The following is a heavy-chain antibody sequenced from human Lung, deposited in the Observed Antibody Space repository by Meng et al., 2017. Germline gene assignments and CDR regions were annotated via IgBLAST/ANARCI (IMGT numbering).Heavy chain of an antibody. CDR1: GYHFPDYY. V-gene: IGHV1-2*06. D-gene: IGHD6-13*01. J-gene: IGHJ4*02. Sequence: QGQLVHAGAEVKKPGASVKVSCKPPGYHFPDYYIHWVRLAPGQGLEWMGHIDPKSGDTRYAQKFQGRVTMTGDTSIGTAYMELTGLRSDDTALYYCARDEDISAAGKLFGDYWGQGTLVTVSS. CDR2: IDPKSGDT. CDR3: ARDEDISAAGKLFGDY.